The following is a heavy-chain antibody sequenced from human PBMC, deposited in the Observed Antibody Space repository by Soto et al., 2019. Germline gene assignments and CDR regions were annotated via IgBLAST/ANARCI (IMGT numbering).Heavy chain of an antibody. Sequence: PGGSLRLSCEASGFTFSDYYMSWIRQAPGKGLEWVSYISSSGSTIYYADSVKGRFTISRDNAKKSLYLQMNNLRAEDTAVYYCARAERSPFDIWGQGTMVTVSS. CDR2: ISSSGSTI. CDR1: GFTFSDYY. D-gene: IGHD3-10*01. J-gene: IGHJ3*02. CDR3: ARAERSPFDI. V-gene: IGHV3-11*01.